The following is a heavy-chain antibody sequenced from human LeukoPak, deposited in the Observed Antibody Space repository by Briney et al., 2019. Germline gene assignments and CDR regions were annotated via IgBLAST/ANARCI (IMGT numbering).Heavy chain of an antibody. CDR1: GFTFSSYW. D-gene: IGHD2-2*01. Sequence: GGSLTLSCAASGFTFSSYWMHWVRQAPGKELAWVSRINTDGSSTSYADSVKGRFTTSRDNAKNTLYLQMNSLRAEDTAVYYCARVRGYCSSTSCSNWFDPWGQGTLVTVSS. CDR3: ARVRGYCSSTSCSNWFDP. V-gene: IGHV3-74*01. J-gene: IGHJ5*02. CDR2: INTDGSST.